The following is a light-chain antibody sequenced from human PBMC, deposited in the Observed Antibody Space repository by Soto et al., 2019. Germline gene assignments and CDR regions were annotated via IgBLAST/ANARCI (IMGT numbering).Light chain of an antibody. CDR2: EVS. CDR3: RSYTTSNTLV. Sequence: QSALTQPASVSGSPGQSITISCTGTSSDVGAYTYVSWYQQHPGKAPKLMIFEVSDRPSGVSNRFSGSKSGNTASLTISGHQAEEEADYYCRSYTTSNTLVFGGGTKLTVL. CDR1: SSDVGAYTY. J-gene: IGLJ2*01. V-gene: IGLV2-14*01.